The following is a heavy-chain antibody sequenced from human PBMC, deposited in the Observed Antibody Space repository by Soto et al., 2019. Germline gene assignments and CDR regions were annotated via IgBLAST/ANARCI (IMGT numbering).Heavy chain of an antibody. V-gene: IGHV3-21*02. CDR3: ARETGSYNWNDGLMEV. D-gene: IGHD1-20*01. CDR2: IDTSSTYI. CDR1: GFSFSSFT. J-gene: IGHJ6*02. Sequence: EVQLVESGGGLVKPGGSLRLSCVASGFSFSSFTMNWVRQAPGKGLEWVSSIDTSSTYIYYADSVTGRFTISRDNAKKSVYLQMHSLRAEDTAVYYCARETGSYNWNDGLMEVWGQGTTVTVSS.